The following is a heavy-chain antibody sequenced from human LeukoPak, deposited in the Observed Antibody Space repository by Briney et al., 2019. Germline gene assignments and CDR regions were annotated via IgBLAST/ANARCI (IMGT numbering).Heavy chain of an antibody. CDR2: IYTSGST. Sequence: SQTLSLTCTVSGGSISSSSYYWSWIRQPAGKGLEWIGRIYTSGSTNYNPSLKSRVTISVDTSKNQFSLKLSSVTAVDTAVYYCARDSGVAYDFWSGFTPDYYYYYMDVWGKGTTVTVSS. CDR3: ARDSGVAYDFWSGFTPDYYYYYMDV. CDR1: GGSISSSSYY. D-gene: IGHD3-3*01. V-gene: IGHV4-61*02. J-gene: IGHJ6*03.